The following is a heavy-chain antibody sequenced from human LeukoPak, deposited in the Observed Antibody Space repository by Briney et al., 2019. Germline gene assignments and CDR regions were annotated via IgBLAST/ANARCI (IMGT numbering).Heavy chain of an antibody. CDR3: ASVNEWELLPDRFDY. D-gene: IGHD1-26*01. V-gene: IGHV3-11*04. CDR2: ISSSGSTI. Sequence: GGSLRLSCAASGFTFSDYYMSWIRQAPGKGLEWISYISSSGSTIYYADSVKGRFTISRDNAKNSLYLQIHSLRAEDTAVYYCASVNEWELLPDRFDYWGQGTLATVSS. CDR1: GFTFSDYY. J-gene: IGHJ4*02.